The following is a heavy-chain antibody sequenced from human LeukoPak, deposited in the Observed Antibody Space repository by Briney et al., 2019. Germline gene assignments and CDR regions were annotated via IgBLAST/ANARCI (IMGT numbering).Heavy chain of an antibody. J-gene: IGHJ4*02. CDR2: ISGSGGST. CDR3: AKERSLEIAVAGTIFDY. V-gene: IGHV3-23*01. D-gene: IGHD6-19*01. Sequence: GSLRLSCAASGFTFSSYAMSWVRQAPGKGLEWVSAISGSGGSTYYADSVKGRFTISRDNSKNMIYLQMSSLKAEDTAVYYCAKERSLEIAVAGTIFDYWGQGTLVTVSS. CDR1: GFTFSSYA.